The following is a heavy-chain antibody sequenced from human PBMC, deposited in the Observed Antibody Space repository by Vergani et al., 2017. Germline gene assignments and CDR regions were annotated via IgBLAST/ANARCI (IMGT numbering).Heavy chain of an antibody. CDR2: ISGGGSSK. CDR3: ARAYGRYDWFDY. V-gene: IGHV3-23*01. CDR1: GFTFDNYA. Sequence: EVHLLESGGGLIQPGGSLRISCAASGFTFDNYAMTWVRQAPGKGLQWVSGISGGGSSKFYEDSLKGRVTISRDNSKNTLYLQMNSLRVEDTDVYYCARAYGRYDWFDYWGQRTLVTVSS. D-gene: IGHD1-20*01. J-gene: IGHJ4*01.